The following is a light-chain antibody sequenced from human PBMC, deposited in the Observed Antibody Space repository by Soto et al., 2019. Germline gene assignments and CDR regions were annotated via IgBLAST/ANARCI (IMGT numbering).Light chain of an antibody. V-gene: IGLV4-69*01. J-gene: IGLJ2*01. CDR3: QTWGTGVV. Sequence: QSVLTQSPSASASLGASVQLTCTLSSGHSNYVIAWHQQQPEKGPRFLMRLNSDGSHSKGDGIPDRFSGSSSGAERYLTISSLQSEDEADYYCQTWGTGVVFGGGTKLTVL. CDR1: SGHSNYV. CDR2: LNSDGSH.